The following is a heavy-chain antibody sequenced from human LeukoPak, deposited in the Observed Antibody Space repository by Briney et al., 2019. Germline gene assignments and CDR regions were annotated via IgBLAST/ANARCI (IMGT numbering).Heavy chain of an antibody. Sequence: SETLSLTCAVYGGSFSGYYWSWIRQPPGKGLEWIGYIYYSGSTNYNPSLKSRVTISVDTSKNQFSLKLSSVTAADTAVYYCARDFNYYDSSGYYHYYMDVWGKGTTVTVSS. CDR3: ARDFNYYDSSGYYHYYMDV. D-gene: IGHD3-22*01. V-gene: IGHV4-59*01. CDR2: IYYSGST. CDR1: GGSFSGYY. J-gene: IGHJ6*03.